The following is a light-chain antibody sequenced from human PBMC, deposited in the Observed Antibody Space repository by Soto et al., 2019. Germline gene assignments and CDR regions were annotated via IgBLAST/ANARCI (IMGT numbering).Light chain of an antibody. Sequence: EIVLTQSPGTLSLSPGDRATLSCRASQSVSRSYLGWYQQRPGQAPRLLIYDASTRAAGIPDRFIGSGSGTEFTLTISSLQSEDSAVYHCQKYNNWPPFTFGPGTKVDIK. CDR1: QSVSRSY. CDR3: QKYNNWPPFT. J-gene: IGKJ3*01. CDR2: DAS. V-gene: IGKV3-15*01.